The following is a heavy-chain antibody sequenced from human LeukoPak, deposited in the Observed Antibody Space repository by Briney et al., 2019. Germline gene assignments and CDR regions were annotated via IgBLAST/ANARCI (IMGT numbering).Heavy chain of an antibody. J-gene: IGHJ4*02. D-gene: IGHD5-24*01. Sequence: PSQTLSLTCTVSGGSISSGSYYWSWIRQPAGKGLEWIGRIYTSGSTYYNPSLKSRVTISLDTSKNQFSLNMSSVTAADTAVYYCARVTPTIASVFDFWGQGTLVAVTS. CDR3: ARVTPTIASVFDF. V-gene: IGHV4-61*02. CDR2: IYTSGST. CDR1: GGSISSGSYY.